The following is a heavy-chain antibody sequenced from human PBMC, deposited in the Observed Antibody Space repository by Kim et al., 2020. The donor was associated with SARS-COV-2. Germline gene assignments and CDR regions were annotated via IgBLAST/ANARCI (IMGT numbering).Heavy chain of an antibody. CDR1: GFTFSSYS. V-gene: IGHV3-48*04. CDR2: ISSSSSTI. D-gene: IGHD3-9*01. J-gene: IGHJ5*02. Sequence: GGSLRLSCAASGFTFSSYSMNWVRQAPGKGLEWVSYISSSSSTIYYADSVKGRFTISRDNAKNSLYLQMNSLRAEDTAVYYCASEPIRDTYYDILTGRRWFDPWGQGTLVTVSS. CDR3: ASEPIRDTYYDILTGRRWFDP.